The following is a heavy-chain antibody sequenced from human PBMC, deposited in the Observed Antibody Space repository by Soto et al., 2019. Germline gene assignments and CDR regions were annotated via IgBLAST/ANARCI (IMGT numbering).Heavy chain of an antibody. Sequence: QVHLQESGPGLVKPSETLSLTCTVSGGSISSYYWSWIRPPPGKGLEWIGYIYYSGSTNYNPSLRSRVTISVDTSKNQFSLKLSSVTAADTAVYYCARGGYYYYYMYVWGKGTTVTVSS. J-gene: IGHJ6*03. CDR1: GGSISSYY. CDR2: IYYSGST. CDR3: ARGGYYYYYMYV. V-gene: IGHV4-59*01.